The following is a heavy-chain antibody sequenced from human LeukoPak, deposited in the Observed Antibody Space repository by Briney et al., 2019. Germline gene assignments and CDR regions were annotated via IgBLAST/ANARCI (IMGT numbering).Heavy chain of an antibody. J-gene: IGHJ3*02. Sequence: ASVKVSCKASGYTFTGYYMHWVRQAPGQGLEWMGWINPNSGGTNYAQKFQGRVTMTRDTSISTAYMELRSLRSDDTAVYYCARPELLGAFDIWGQGTMVTVSS. D-gene: IGHD1-26*01. CDR2: INPNSGGT. CDR3: ARPELLGAFDI. V-gene: IGHV1-2*02. CDR1: GYTFTGYY.